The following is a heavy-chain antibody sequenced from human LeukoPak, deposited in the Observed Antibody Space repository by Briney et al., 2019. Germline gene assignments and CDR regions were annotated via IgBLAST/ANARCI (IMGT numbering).Heavy chain of an antibody. CDR2: ISSSSSYI. CDR1: GFIFNNYG. J-gene: IGHJ4*02. D-gene: IGHD1-26*01. Sequence: GGSLRLSCAASGFIFNNYGLIWVRQAPGKGLEWVSSISSSSSYIYYADSVKGRFTISRDNAKNSLYLQMNSLRAEDTAVYYCARDSGNYWGQGTLVTVSS. CDR3: ARDSGNY. V-gene: IGHV3-21*01.